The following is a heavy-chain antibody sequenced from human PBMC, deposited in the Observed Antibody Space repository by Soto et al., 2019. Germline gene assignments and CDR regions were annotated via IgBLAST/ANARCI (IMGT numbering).Heavy chain of an antibody. D-gene: IGHD3-16*02. Sequence: ASVKVSCKASGYNFINYGITWVRQAPGQGLEWMGWISVHNGNTNYAQKLQGRVTMTTDTSTSTAYMELRSLRSDDTAVYYCARSSGGVFGIIIEGSNWLAPWGRGSLVTVSS. CDR2: ISVHNGNT. CDR3: ARSSGGVFGIIIEGSNWLAP. V-gene: IGHV1-18*01. J-gene: IGHJ5*02. CDR1: GYNFINYG.